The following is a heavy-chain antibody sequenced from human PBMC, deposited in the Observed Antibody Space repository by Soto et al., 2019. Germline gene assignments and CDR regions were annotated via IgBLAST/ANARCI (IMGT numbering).Heavy chain of an antibody. CDR1: GFTFSTYA. CDR2: ISGSGGTT. CDR3: AKDSNTYYYDSSGYLEQ. D-gene: IGHD3-22*01. J-gene: IGHJ4*02. Sequence: GGSLRLSCAASGFTFSTYAMTWVRQAPGMGLEWVSVISGSGGTTHYADSVKGRFTISRGNSRNTLFLQMNTLRADDTAVYFCAKDSNTYYYDSSGYLEQWGQGTLVIVSS. V-gene: IGHV3-23*01.